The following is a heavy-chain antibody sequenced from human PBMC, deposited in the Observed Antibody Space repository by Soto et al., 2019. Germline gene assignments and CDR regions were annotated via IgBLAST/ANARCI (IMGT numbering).Heavy chain of an antibody. J-gene: IGHJ4*02. CDR2: ISAYNGNT. CDR3: ATYCSGGSCYSRHFDY. CDR1: GYTFTSYG. Sequence: ASVKVSCKASGYTFTSYGISWVRQAPGQGLEWMGWISAYNGNTNYAQKLQGRVTMTTDTSTSTAYMELSSLRSEDTAVYYCATYCSGGSCYSRHFDYWGQGTLVTVSS. V-gene: IGHV1-18*01. D-gene: IGHD2-15*01.